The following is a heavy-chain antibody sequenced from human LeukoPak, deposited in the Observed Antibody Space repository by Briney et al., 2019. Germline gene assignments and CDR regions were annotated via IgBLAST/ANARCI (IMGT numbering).Heavy chain of an antibody. CDR1: GGSISSYY. CDR2: IYYSGST. D-gene: IGHD6-13*01. CDR3: ARDVSQHMVDY. J-gene: IGHJ4*02. V-gene: IGHV4-59*01. Sequence: PSETLSLTCTVSGGSISSYYWSWIRQPPGKGLEWIGYIYYSGSTNYNPSLKSRVTISVDTSKNQFSLELSSVTAADTAVYYCARDVSQHMVDYWGQGTLVTVSS.